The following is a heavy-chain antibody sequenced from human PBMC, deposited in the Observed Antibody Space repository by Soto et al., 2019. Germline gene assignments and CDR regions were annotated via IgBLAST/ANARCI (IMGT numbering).Heavy chain of an antibody. CDR1: GFTFNNYW. J-gene: IGHJ4*02. CDR3: ARTYYFDY. CDR2: IKQDGSEK. V-gene: IGHV3-7*04. Sequence: GGSLRLSCAASGFTFNNYWMSWVRQAPGKGLEWVANIKQDGSEKNYVDSVKGRFTISRDNAKNSLYLQMNSLRAEDTAVYYCARTYYFDYWGLGILVTVS.